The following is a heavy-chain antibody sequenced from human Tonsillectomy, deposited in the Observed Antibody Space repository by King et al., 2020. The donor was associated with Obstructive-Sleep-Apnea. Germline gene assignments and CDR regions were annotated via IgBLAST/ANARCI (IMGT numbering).Heavy chain of an antibody. V-gene: IGHV3-30*18. D-gene: IGHD2-21*02. J-gene: IGHJ4*02. Sequence: VQLVESGGGVVQPGRSLRLSCAASGFTFSSYDMHWVRQAPGKGLEWVAVISYDGSNKYYADSVKGRFTISRDNSKNTLYLQMNSLRAEDTAVYYCAKIEEIVVVTASLDYWGQGTLVTVSS. CDR1: GFTFSSYD. CDR2: ISYDGSNK. CDR3: AKIEEIVVVTASLDY.